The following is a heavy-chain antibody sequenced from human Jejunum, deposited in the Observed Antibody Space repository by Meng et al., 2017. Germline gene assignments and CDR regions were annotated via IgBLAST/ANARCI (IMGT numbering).Heavy chain of an antibody. D-gene: IGHD4-11*01. CDR1: GGSISDYY. CDR3: ARGNEYSNYGADF. CDR2: INDSGST. J-gene: IGHJ4*02. Sequence: QVKLQQWVAGLLKPSENLSLTCAVYGGSISDYYWTWIGQPPGKGREWIGEINDSGSTNYNPSLKSRVTISVDTSKSQFYLRVSSVTAADTAVYYCARGNEYSNYGADFWGQGTLVTVSS. V-gene: IGHV4-34*01.